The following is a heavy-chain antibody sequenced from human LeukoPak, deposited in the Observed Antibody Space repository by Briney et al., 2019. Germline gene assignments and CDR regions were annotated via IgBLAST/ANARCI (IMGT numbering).Heavy chain of an antibody. CDR3: ASMKFWSGYQYYGLDV. J-gene: IGHJ6*02. CDR1: GFTFSSYA. CDR2: ISYDGSNK. D-gene: IGHD3-3*01. V-gene: IGHV3-30-3*01. Sequence: GRSLRLSCAASGFTFSSYAMHWVRQAPGKGLEWVAVISYDGSNKYYADSVKGRFTISRDNSKNTLYLQMNSLRAEDTGVYHCASMKFWSGYQYYGLDVWGQGTTVTVS.